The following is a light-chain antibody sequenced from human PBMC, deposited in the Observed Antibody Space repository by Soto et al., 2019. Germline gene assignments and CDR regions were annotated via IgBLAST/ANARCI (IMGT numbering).Light chain of an antibody. CDR1: QDINYY. Sequence: DIQMTQSPPSLSASVGDRVTITCQASQDINYYLNWYQQKPGKAPKLLIYDASNLEIGVPSRFSGGGSGTDFTLTISCLPTLDIEKFYCQQYLSLYTFGPGTKVDIK. CDR2: DAS. V-gene: IGKV1-33*01. J-gene: IGKJ3*01. CDR3: QQYLSLYT.